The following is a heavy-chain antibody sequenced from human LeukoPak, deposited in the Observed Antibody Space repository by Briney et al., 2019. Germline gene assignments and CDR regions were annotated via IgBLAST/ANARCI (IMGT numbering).Heavy chain of an antibody. V-gene: IGHV3-48*01. D-gene: IGHD2-2*01. CDR1: GFTFSSYS. Sequence: GGSLRLPCAASGFTFSSYSMNWVRQAPGKGLEWVSYISSSSSTIYYADSVKGRFTISRDNAKNSLYLQMNSLRAEDTAVYYCARVRTTGYCSSTSCRELDYWGQGTLVTVSS. J-gene: IGHJ4*02. CDR3: ARVRTTGYCSSTSCRELDY. CDR2: ISSSSSTI.